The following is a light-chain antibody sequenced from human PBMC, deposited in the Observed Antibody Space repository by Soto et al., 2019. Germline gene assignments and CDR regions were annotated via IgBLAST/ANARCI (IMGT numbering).Light chain of an antibody. V-gene: IGKV3-20*01. CDR2: AAS. J-gene: IGKJ2*01. CDR1: QSVSSNY. Sequence: EIVLTQSPDTLSLSPGEGSALSCMAIQSVSSNYLAWYQQRPGKAPRLLIYAASNRAAGIPERFTGSGSGTDFTLTISRLEPEDFEVYYCQQYGSSPATFGQGTKVDIK. CDR3: QQYGSSPAT.